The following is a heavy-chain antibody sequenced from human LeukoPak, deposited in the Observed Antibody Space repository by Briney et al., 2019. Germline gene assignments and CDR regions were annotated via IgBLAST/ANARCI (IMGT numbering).Heavy chain of an antibody. CDR2: THYSGTS. Sequence: SETLSLTCPVSGGSTSSYYWSWIRQPPGKGLEWIGYTHYSGTSYYNPSLKSRVALSLDSSKNQFSLRLMSVTAADTAVYYCARLKLGYWNFDLWGRGTLVTVSS. CDR3: ARLKLGYWNFDL. J-gene: IGHJ2*01. CDR1: GGSTSSYY. V-gene: IGHV4-59*08.